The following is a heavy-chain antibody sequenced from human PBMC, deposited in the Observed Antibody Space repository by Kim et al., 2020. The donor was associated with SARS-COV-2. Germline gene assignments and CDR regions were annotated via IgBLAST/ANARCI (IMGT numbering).Heavy chain of an antibody. Sequence: GGSLRLSCTASGFAFSSYWMTWIRQVPGKGLEWVANIKQDGSETYYVDSVKGRFTISRNNAQNSLYLQMNSLRVDDTAVYYCGGGARHDYWGQGTLVTVS. CDR3: GGGARHDY. CDR2: IKQDGSET. J-gene: IGHJ4*02. CDR1: GFAFSSYW. D-gene: IGHD1-26*01. V-gene: IGHV3-7*01.